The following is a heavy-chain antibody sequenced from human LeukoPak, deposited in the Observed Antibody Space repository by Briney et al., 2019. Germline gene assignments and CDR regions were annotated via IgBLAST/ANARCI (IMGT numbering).Heavy chain of an antibody. CDR3: TTSPERVATNYDIKRIDTAMVIAPGY. CDR1: GFTFSSYG. D-gene: IGHD5-18*01. J-gene: IGHJ4*02. Sequence: GGSLRLSCAASGFTFSSYGMHWVRQAPGKGLEWVAFIRYDGSNKCYADSVKGRFTISRDNSKNTLYLQMNSLRAEDTAVYYCTTSPERVATNYDIKRIDTAMVIAPGYWGQGTLVSVSS. CDR2: IRYDGSNK. V-gene: IGHV3-30*02.